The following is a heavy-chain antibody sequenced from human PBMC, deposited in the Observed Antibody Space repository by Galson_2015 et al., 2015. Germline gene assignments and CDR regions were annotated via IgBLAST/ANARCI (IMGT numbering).Heavy chain of an antibody. Sequence: ETLSLTCTVSGGSISSSSYYWGWIRQPPGKGLEWIGSIYYSGSTYYNPSLKSRVTISVDTSKNQFSLKLSSVTAADTAVYYCARGWGVTTVLLDYWGQGTLVTVSS. CDR2: IYYSGST. CDR3: ARGWGVTTVLLDY. V-gene: IGHV4-39*07. J-gene: IGHJ4*02. D-gene: IGHD4-17*01. CDR1: GGSISSSSYY.